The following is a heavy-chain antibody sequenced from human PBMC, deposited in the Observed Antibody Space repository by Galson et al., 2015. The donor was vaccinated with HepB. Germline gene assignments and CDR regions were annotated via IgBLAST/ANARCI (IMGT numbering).Heavy chain of an antibody. CDR1: GDSVSSNSVG. CDR3: ATRRITMILHDY. CDR2: TYYRSQWSN. D-gene: IGHD3-22*01. Sequence: CAISGDSVSSNSVGWNWIRQSPSRGLEWLGRTYYRSQWSNDYAVSVKSRITIYADTSKNQVSLQLKSVTPEDTAVYYCATRRITMILHDYWGRGTLVTVSS. J-gene: IGHJ4*02. V-gene: IGHV6-1*01.